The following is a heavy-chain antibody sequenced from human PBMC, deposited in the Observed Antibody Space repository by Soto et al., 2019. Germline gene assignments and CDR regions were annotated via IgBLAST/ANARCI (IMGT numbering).Heavy chain of an antibody. CDR1: GGSFSGYY. Sequence: ASETLSLTCAVYGGSFSGYYWSWIRQPPGKGLEWIGEINHSGSTNYNPSLKSRVTISVDTSKNQFSLKLSSVTAADTAAYYCAIPSILSDHWCYRMDVSGQGTTVPVSS. J-gene: IGHJ6*02. D-gene: IGHD2-15*01. CDR2: INHSGST. CDR3: AIPSILSDHWCYRMDV. V-gene: IGHV4-34*01.